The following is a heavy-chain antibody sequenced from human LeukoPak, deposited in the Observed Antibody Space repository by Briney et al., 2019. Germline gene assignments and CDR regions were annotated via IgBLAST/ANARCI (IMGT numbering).Heavy chain of an antibody. D-gene: IGHD3-3*01. CDR2: INHSGST. Sequence: SETLSLTCAVYGGSFSGYYWSWICQPPGKGLEWIGEINHSGSTNYNPSLKSRVTISVDTSKNQFSLKLSSVTAADTAVYYCARGQGYDFWSGYYTVSGYFDYWGQGTLVTVSS. CDR3: ARGQGYDFWSGYYTVSGYFDY. J-gene: IGHJ4*02. CDR1: GGSFSGYY. V-gene: IGHV4-34*01.